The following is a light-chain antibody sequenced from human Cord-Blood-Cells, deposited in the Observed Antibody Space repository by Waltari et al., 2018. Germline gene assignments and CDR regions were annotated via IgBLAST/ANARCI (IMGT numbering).Light chain of an antibody. J-gene: IGLJ3*02. Sequence: QSALTQPATVSGSPGQSITISCTGTRSDVGSYNLVSRYQQHPGKPPKLMIYEGSKRPSGVSTRFSGSKSGNTASLTISGLQAEDEADYYCCSYAGSSTYWVFGGGTKLTVL. CDR1: RSDVGSYNL. V-gene: IGLV2-23*01. CDR3: CSYAGSSTYWV. CDR2: EGS.